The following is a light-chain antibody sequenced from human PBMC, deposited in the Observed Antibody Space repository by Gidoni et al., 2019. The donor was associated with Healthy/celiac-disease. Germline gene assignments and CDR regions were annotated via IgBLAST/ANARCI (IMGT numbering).Light chain of an antibody. CDR2: GNS. J-gene: IGLJ3*02. CDR1: SPNIGAGYD. CDR3: QSYDSSLSGSV. V-gene: IGLV1-40*01. Sequence: QSVLTQPPLDSGAPGQRVTISCTGSSPNIGAGYDVPWYQQLPGTAPKLLIYGNSNRPSGVPDRFSGSKSGTSASLAITGLQAEDEADYYGQSYDSSLSGSVFGGGTKLTVL.